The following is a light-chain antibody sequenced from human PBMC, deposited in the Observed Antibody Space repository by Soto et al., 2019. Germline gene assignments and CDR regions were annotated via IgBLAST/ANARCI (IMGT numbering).Light chain of an antibody. CDR1: NLGNRY. J-gene: IGLJ3*02. Sequence: SYELTQPPSVSVSPGQTVIITCSGDNLGNRYACWYRQRPGQSPVLVIYQDIKRPSGIPERFSGSNSGNTATLTISGIQAVDEADYYCQAWDSNTVVFGGGTKLTVL. CDR3: QAWDSNTVV. CDR2: QDI. V-gene: IGLV3-1*01.